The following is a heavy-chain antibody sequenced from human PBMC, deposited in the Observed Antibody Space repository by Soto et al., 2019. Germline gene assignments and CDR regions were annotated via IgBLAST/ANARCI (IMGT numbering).Heavy chain of an antibody. V-gene: IGHV3-43*01. J-gene: IGHJ6*02. CDR3: AKPIVWDPYGMDV. CDR1: GFTFDDYT. Sequence: SGGSLRVSCAASGFTFDDYTMHWVRQAPGKGLEWVSLISWDGGSTYYADSVKGRFTISRDNSKNSLYLQMNSLRTEDTALYYCAKPIVWDPYGMDVWGQGTTVTVSS. CDR2: ISWDGGST. D-gene: IGHD3-16*02.